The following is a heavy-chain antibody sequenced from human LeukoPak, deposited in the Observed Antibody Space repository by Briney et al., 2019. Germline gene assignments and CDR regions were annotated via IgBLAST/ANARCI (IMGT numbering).Heavy chain of an antibody. D-gene: IGHD6-13*01. Sequence: AASVKVSCKASGYTFTSYGISWVRQAPGQGLEWMGRIIPILGIANYAQKFQGRVTITADKSTSTAYMELSSLRSEDTAVYYCARDSSSWYGPFGYWGQGTLVTVSS. J-gene: IGHJ4*02. CDR3: ARDSSSWYGPFGY. CDR2: IIPILGIA. V-gene: IGHV1-69*04. CDR1: GYTFTSYG.